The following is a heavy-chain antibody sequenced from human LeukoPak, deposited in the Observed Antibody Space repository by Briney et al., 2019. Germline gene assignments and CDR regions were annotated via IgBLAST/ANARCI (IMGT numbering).Heavy chain of an antibody. Sequence: GGSLRLSCAASGFTFSDVRMTWVRQARGKGLDWVGLIKSKSVGGTTEYAAPVRDRFTISRDDSKNTLYLQINSRKPEDTAVYYCTTSTSHWGQGTLVTVSS. J-gene: IGHJ4*02. CDR1: GFTFSDVR. V-gene: IGHV3-15*01. CDR3: TTSTSH. CDR2: IKSKSVGGTT.